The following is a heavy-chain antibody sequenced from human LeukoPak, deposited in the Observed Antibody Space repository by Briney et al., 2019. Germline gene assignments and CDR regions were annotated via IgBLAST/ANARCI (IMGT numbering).Heavy chain of an antibody. D-gene: IGHD2-2*01. CDR2: IGTAGDT. CDR1: GFTFSSYD. CDR3: AREVRSCSSTSCSNWFDP. V-gene: IGHV3-13*01. J-gene: IGHJ5*02. Sequence: PGGSLRLSCAASGFTFSSYDMHWVRRATGKGLEWVSAIGTAGDTYYPGSVKGRFTISRENAKNSLYLQMNSLRAGDTAVYYCAREVRSCSSTSCSNWFDPWGQGTLVTVSS.